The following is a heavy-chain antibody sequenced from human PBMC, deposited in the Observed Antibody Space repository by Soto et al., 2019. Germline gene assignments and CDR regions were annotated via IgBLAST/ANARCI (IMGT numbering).Heavy chain of an antibody. CDR2: IYSGGST. CDR3: ARYDFWSAYYIN. Sequence: EVQLVETGGGLIQPGGSLRLSCVASGFTVSSNYMSWVRQAPGKGLEWVSVIYSGGSTYYADSVNGRFTISRDNSKNTLYLQMNSLRAEDTAVYYCARYDFWSAYYINWGQGTLVTVSS. D-gene: IGHD3-3*01. V-gene: IGHV3-53*02. CDR1: GFTVSSNY. J-gene: IGHJ4*02.